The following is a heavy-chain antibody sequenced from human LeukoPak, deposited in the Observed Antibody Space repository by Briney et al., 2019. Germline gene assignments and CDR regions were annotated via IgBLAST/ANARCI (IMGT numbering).Heavy chain of an antibody. CDR2: INYSGST. Sequence: SETLSLTCSVSGDSISRSNYYWSWIRQHPGKGLEWIGYINYSGSTYYNPSLTSRVSISVDTSKNQFSLKLRSVTAADTAVYYRAREYYDILTRFDPWGQGTLVTVSS. J-gene: IGHJ5*02. D-gene: IGHD3-9*01. CDR3: AREYYDILTRFDP. CDR1: GDSISRSNYY. V-gene: IGHV4-31*03.